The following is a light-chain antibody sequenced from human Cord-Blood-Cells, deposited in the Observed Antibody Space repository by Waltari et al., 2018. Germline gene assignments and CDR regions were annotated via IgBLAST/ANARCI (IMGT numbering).Light chain of an antibody. CDR1: SSHVGSYNI. CDR2: EGS. Sequence: QSALTQPASVSGSPGQSITISCTATSSHVGSYNIVSWYQQHPGKAPKLMIYEGSKRPSGVSNRFSGSKSGNTASLTISGLQAEDEADYYCCSYAGSSTWVFGGGTKLTVL. J-gene: IGLJ3*02. CDR3: CSYAGSSTWV. V-gene: IGLV2-23*01.